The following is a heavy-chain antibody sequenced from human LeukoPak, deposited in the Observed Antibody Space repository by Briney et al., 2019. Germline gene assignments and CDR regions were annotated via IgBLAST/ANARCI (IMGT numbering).Heavy chain of an antibody. Sequence: HSGGSLRLSRAASGYTFSSYAMTWVRQAPGKGLEWVSAMSGGGGSTYYADSVKGRFTISRDNSKNTLYLQMSSLRAEDTAVYYCAKDRRDGYNFPLAFDIWGQGTMVTVSS. V-gene: IGHV3-23*01. CDR3: AKDRRDGYNFPLAFDI. J-gene: IGHJ3*02. CDR1: GYTFSSYA. CDR2: MSGGGGST. D-gene: IGHD5-24*01.